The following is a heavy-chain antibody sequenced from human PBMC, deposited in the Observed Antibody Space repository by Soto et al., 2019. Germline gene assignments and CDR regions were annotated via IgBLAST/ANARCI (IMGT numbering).Heavy chain of an antibody. D-gene: IGHD1-26*01. V-gene: IGHV3-23*01. CDR2: ISGSGGST. J-gene: IGHJ5*01. CDR1: GFTFTSYA. CDR3: ARGSPSVGRSRCFGP. Sequence: EVQLLESGGGLVQPGGSLRLSCAASGFTFTSYAMTWVRQAPGKGLEWVSGISGSGGSTYYADSVKGRFTISRDNSRNTLYLQISSLRAKETAVYYCARGSPSVGRSRCFGPWGQGTLVTVSS.